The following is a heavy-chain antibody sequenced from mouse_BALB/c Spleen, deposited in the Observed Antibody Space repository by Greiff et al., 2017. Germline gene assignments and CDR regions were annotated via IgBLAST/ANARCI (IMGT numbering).Heavy chain of an antibody. CDR2: ISSGSSTI. CDR3: ARHPGTDYAMDY. Sequence: DVKLVESGGGLVQPGGSRKLSCAASGFTFSSFGMHWVRQAPEKGLEWVAYISSGSSTIYYADTVKGRFTISRDNPKNTLFLQMTSLRSEDTAMYYCARHPGTDYAMDYWGQGTSVTVSS. J-gene: IGHJ4*01. V-gene: IGHV5-17*02. D-gene: IGHD4-1*01. CDR1: GFTFSSFG.